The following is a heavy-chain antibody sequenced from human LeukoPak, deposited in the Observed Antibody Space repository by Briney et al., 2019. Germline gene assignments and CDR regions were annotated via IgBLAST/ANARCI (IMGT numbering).Heavy chain of an antibody. Sequence: GDSLRLSCTASEFTVSNYYMSWVRQAPGKGLEWVSVIYTSGSTYYADSVKGRFTISRDNSKNTLYLQMNSLRVEDTAVYYCARGGPGTTLDSWGQGTLVTVSS. CDR3: ARGGPGTTLDS. CDR2: IYTSGST. D-gene: IGHD1-14*01. CDR1: EFTVSNYY. V-gene: IGHV3-66*01. J-gene: IGHJ4*02.